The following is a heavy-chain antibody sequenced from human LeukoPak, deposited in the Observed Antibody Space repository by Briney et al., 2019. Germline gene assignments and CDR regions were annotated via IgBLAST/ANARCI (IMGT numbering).Heavy chain of an antibody. V-gene: IGHV1-46*01. CDR1: GYTVTSYY. CDR2: LNPSGGSS. D-gene: IGHD3-22*01. CDR3: AKEIYYDSSGYYYGTHY. Sequence: ASVKVSCKASGYTVTSYYMHWVRQAPGQGLEWMGILNPSGGSSSYAQKFQGRATLTRATSTSTVYMELSSLRSEDTAVYYCAKEIYYDSSGYYYGTHYWGQGTLVTVSS. J-gene: IGHJ4*02.